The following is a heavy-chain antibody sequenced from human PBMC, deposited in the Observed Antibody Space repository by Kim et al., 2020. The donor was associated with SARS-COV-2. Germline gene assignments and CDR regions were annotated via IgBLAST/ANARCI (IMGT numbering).Heavy chain of an antibody. J-gene: IGHJ4*02. CDR1: GGTFFTQT. CDR3: ARDDRGYSTFDS. Sequence: SVKVSCKAFGGTFFTQTFSWVRQAPGQRLEWMGGIVPSFGTADYAQRFQGRVTINADESTSTVYMEVSSLTSEDTAVYYCARDDRGYSTFDSWGQGTLVTVSS. D-gene: IGHD3-22*01. CDR2: IVPSFGTA. V-gene: IGHV1-69*13.